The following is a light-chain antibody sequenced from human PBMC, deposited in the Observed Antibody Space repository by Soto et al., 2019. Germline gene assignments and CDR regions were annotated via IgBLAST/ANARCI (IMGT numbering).Light chain of an antibody. CDR1: QSISSY. CDR2: AAS. Sequence: DIQMTQSTSSLSESVGDRVTITCRASQSISSYLNWYQQKPGKAPKLLIYAASSLQSGVPSRFRGSGSGTDCTLTISSLQPEDFATYYCQQSYSTPYTFGQGTKREIK. J-gene: IGKJ2*01. CDR3: QQSYSTPYT. V-gene: IGKV1-39*01.